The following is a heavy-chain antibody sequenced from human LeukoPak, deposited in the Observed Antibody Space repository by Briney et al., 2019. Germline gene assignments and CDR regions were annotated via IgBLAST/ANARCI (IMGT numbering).Heavy chain of an antibody. J-gene: IGHJ6*02. D-gene: IGHD3-10*01. V-gene: IGHV3-66*01. Sequence: HPGGSLRLSCAASGFTFSTYAMNWVRQAPGKGLEWVSVIYSGGSTYYADSVKGRFTISRDNSKNTLYLQMNSLRAEDTAVYYCAREGTMVRGVTYYGMDVWGQGTTVTVSS. CDR1: GFTFSTYA. CDR3: AREGTMVRGVTYYGMDV. CDR2: IYSGGST.